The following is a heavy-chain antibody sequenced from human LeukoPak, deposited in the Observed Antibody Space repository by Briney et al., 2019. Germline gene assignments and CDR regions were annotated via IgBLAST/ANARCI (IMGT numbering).Heavy chain of an antibody. J-gene: IGHJ5*02. CDR3: ARDNSVRDEAWWFNP. Sequence: GASVKVSCKASGGTFSSYAISWVRQAPGQGLEWMGGIIPIFGTANYAQKSQGRVTITADESTSTAYMELSSLRSEDTAVYYCARDNSVRDEAWWFNPWGQGTLVTVSS. CDR1: GGTFSSYA. CDR2: IIPIFGTA. D-gene: IGHD5-24*01. V-gene: IGHV1-69*13.